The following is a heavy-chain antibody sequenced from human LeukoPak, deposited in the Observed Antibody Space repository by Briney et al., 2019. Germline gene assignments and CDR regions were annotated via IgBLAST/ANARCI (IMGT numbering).Heavy chain of an antibody. J-gene: IGHJ4*02. CDR2: IYYSGNT. Sequence: KPSETLSLTCTVSGGSISTYYWSWIRRSPGKGLEWIGYIYYSGNTNCNPSLKSRVTISVDTPKNQFSLKLTSVTAADTAVYYCARLWSGYNFDYWGQGTLVTVSS. D-gene: IGHD5-24*01. CDR3: ARLWSGYNFDY. CDR1: GGSISTYY. V-gene: IGHV4-59*12.